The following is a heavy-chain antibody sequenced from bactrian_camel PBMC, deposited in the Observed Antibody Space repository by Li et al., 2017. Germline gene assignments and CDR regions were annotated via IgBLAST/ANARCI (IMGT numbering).Heavy chain of an antibody. V-gene: IGHV3S31*01. J-gene: IGHJ6*01. D-gene: IGHD1*01. CDR1: GSDYPHTPTG. CDR3: AARSVGWCPLFEHWLGRRAYTPGGYFAN. Sequence: DVQLVESGGGSVQAGGSLTLSCVASGSDYPHTPTGMAWFRQEAGKKREGVAATESDGFTSYYEAVKGRFTISQDNAKKTLYLQMHSLNSEDTAMYYCAARSVGWCPLFEHWLGRRAYTPGGYFANWGQGTQVTVS. CDR2: TESDGFTS.